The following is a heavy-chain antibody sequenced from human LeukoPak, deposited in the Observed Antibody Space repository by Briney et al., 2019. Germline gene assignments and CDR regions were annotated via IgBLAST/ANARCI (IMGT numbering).Heavy chain of an antibody. J-gene: IGHJ6*03. CDR1: GASISSSNW. Sequence: SGTLSLTCAVSGASISSSNWWSWVRQPPGKGLEWIGEIYHSGSTQYNPSLKSRVTISVDTSKNQFSLKLSSVTAADTAVYYCVRDSWWTAAGYYYYMDVWGKGTTVTVSS. CDR3: VRDSWWTAAGYYYYMDV. V-gene: IGHV4-4*02. CDR2: IYHSGST. D-gene: IGHD6-13*01.